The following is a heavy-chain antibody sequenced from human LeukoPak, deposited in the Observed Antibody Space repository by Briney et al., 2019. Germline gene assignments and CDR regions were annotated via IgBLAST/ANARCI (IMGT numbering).Heavy chain of an antibody. CDR2: ITSSSSTI. D-gene: IGHD6-19*01. CDR3: ARGGSGWPDDY. V-gene: IGHV3-48*01. CDR1: GFTFSSYS. Sequence: GGSLRLSCAASGFTFSSYSMNWVRQAPGKGLEWVSYITSSSSTIYYAGSVKGRFTISRDNAKNSLYLQMNSLRAEDTAVYYCARGGSGWPDDYWGQGTLVTVSS. J-gene: IGHJ4*02.